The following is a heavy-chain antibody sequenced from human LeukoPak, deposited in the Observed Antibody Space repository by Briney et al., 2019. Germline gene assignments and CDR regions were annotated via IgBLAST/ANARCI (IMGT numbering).Heavy chain of an antibody. J-gene: IGHJ4*02. Sequence: ASVKVSCKASGYTFTGYYMHWVRQAPGQGLEWMGRINPNSGGTNYAQKFQGRVTMTRDTSISTAYMELSRLRSDDTAVYYCARDQSPGTTVSAYWGQGTLVTVSS. CDR2: INPNSGGT. D-gene: IGHD4-17*01. CDR3: ARDQSPGTTVSAY. V-gene: IGHV1-2*06. CDR1: GYTFTGYY.